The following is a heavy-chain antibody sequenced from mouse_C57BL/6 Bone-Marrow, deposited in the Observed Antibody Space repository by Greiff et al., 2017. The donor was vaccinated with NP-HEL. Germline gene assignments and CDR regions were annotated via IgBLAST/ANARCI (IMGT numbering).Heavy chain of an antibody. CDR2: ISSGGSYT. CDR1: GFTFSSYG. CDR3: ASRVYYGGPMDY. V-gene: IGHV5-6*02. D-gene: IGHD1-2*01. J-gene: IGHJ4*01. Sequence: EVKVVESGGDLVKPGGSLKLSCAASGFTFSSYGMSWVRQTPDKRLEWVATISSGGSYTYYPDSVKGRFTISRDNAKNTLYLQMSSLKSEDTAMYYCASRVYYGGPMDYWGQGTSVTVSS.